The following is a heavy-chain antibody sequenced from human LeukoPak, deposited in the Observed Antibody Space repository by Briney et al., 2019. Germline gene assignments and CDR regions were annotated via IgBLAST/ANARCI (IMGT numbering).Heavy chain of an antibody. CDR2: IYTSGST. CDR1: GGSISSYY. Sequence: SETLSLTCTVSGGSISSYYWSWIRQPAQEGLEWIGRIYTSGSTNYNPSLKSRVTMSVDTSKNQFSLKLSSVTAADTAVYYCARDPMSITGTTVFDYWGQGTLVTVSS. D-gene: IGHD1-7*01. CDR3: ARDPMSITGTTVFDY. J-gene: IGHJ4*02. V-gene: IGHV4-4*07.